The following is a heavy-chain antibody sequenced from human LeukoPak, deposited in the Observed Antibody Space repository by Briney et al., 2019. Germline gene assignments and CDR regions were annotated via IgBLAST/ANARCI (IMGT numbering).Heavy chain of an antibody. Sequence: GASVKVSCKASGYTFTSYGISWVRQAPGQGLEWMGWISAYNGNTNYAQKLQGRVTMTTDTSTSTAYMERRSLRSDDTAVYYCARVGLIQLWGNSNDYWGQGTLVTVSS. CDR2: ISAYNGNT. V-gene: IGHV1-18*04. J-gene: IGHJ4*02. CDR1: GYTFTSYG. D-gene: IGHD5-18*01. CDR3: ARVGLIQLWGNSNDY.